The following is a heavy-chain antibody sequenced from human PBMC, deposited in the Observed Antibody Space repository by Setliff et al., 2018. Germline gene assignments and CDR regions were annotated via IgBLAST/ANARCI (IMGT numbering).Heavy chain of an antibody. D-gene: IGHD2-8*02. CDR1: GGSISSYY. Sequence: PSETLSLTCTVSGGSISSYYWTWIRQPPGKGLEWIGEINHSGSSVYNPSLESRVSISVDTSKNQISLNLNSVTVADTAVYYCARQIRPGIALTGGLDYWGQGALVTVSS. V-gene: IGHV4-34*01. CDR3: ARQIRPGIALTGGLDY. J-gene: IGHJ4*02. CDR2: INHSGSS.